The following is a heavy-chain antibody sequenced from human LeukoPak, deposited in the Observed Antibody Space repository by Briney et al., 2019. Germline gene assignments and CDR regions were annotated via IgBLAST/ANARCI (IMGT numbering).Heavy chain of an antibody. V-gene: IGHV3-15*01. CDR3: TTDASVMITFGGVIVFVDY. CDR1: GFTFSNAW. CDR2: IKSKTDGGTT. D-gene: IGHD3-16*02. Sequence: GGSLTLSCADSGFTFSNAWMSWVRQAPGKGLEWVGRIKSKTDGGTTDYASPVKGRFTISRDDSKHTLYLQMNSLKPEDTAVYYCTTDASVMITFGGVIVFVDYWGQGTLVTVSS. J-gene: IGHJ4*02.